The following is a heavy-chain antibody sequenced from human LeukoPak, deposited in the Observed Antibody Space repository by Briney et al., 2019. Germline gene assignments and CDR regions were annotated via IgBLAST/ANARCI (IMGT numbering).Heavy chain of an antibody. CDR3: ARVRGSALYYFDY. CDR1: GFTVSSDY. D-gene: IGHD3-10*01. V-gene: IGHV3-53*01. Sequence: GGSLRLSCTASGFTVSSDYMSWVRQAPGKGLEWVSVIYSGGSTYYADSVKGRFTISRDNSKNTLHLQMNSLRVEDTAVYYCARVRGSALYYFDYWGQGTLVTVSS. J-gene: IGHJ4*02. CDR2: IYSGGST.